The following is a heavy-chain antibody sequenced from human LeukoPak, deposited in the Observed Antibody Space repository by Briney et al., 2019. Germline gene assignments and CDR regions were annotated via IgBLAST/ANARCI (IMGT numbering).Heavy chain of an antibody. J-gene: IGHJ5*02. V-gene: IGHV4-34*01. D-gene: IGHD5-12*01. CDR2: INHSGST. CDR3: ARDGLRFSFFDP. CDR1: GGSFSGYY. Sequence: PSETLSLTCAVYGGSFSGYYWSWIRQPPGKGLEWIGEINHSGSTNYNPSLKSRVTISVDTSKNQFSLKLSSVTAADTAVYYCARDGLRFSFFDPWGQGTLVTVSS.